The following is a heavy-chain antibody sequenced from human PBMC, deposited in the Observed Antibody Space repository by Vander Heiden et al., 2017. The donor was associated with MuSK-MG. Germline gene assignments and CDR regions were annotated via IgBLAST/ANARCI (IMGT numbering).Heavy chain of an antibody. CDR1: GRALSSHVNY. Sequence: QLQLRESGPGLVKPSDILSLTCSASGRALSSHVNYWGRIGPTTGKGLKWIGSAYLIASTYYNPSLKSQVTISVDRSKNQFSLGVSSVTAADTATYYCVAAAVEVWTAALDFDCCGLVALVTVSS. V-gene: IGHV4-39*07. CDR3: VAAAVEVWTAALDFDC. J-gene: IGHJ4*02. CDR2: AYLIAST. D-gene: IGHD2-21*02.